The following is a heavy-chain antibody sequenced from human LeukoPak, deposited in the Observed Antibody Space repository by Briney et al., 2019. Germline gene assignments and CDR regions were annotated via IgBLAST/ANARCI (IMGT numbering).Heavy chain of an antibody. D-gene: IGHD3-10*01. Sequence: PGGSLRLSCAASGFTVSSNYMSWVRQAPGKGLEWVSYISSSSSYTNYADSVKGRFTISRDNAKNSLYLQMNSLRAEDTAVYYCARDGSGPYYYYGMDVWGKGTTVTVSS. CDR2: ISSSSSYT. CDR1: GFTVSSNY. J-gene: IGHJ6*04. V-gene: IGHV3-11*06. CDR3: ARDGSGPYYYYGMDV.